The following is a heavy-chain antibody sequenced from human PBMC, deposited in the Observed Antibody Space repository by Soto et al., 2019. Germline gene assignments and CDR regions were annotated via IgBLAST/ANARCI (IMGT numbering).Heavy chain of an antibody. CDR1: GFTFSSYA. V-gene: IGHV3-23*01. CDR3: AKDRDCSGGSCYYNY. J-gene: IGHJ4*02. CDR2: ISGSGGRT. Sequence: GGSLRLSCAASGFTFSSYAVSWVRQAPGKGLEWVSAISGSGGRTYYADSVKGRFTISRDNSKNTLYLQMNCLRAEDTAVYYCAKDRDCSGGSCYYNYWGQGTLVTVSS. D-gene: IGHD2-15*01.